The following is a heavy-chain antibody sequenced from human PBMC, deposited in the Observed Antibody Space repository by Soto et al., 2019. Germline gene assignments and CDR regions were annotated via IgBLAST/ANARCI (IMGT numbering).Heavy chain of an antibody. CDR2: INHSGST. CDR3: ARIAARHTYYYYYGMDV. D-gene: IGHD6-6*01. V-gene: IGHV4-34*01. J-gene: IGHJ6*02. CDR1: GGSFSGYY. Sequence: SETLSLTCAVYGGSFSGYYWSWIRQPPGKGLEWIGEINHSGSTNYNPALKSRVTISVDTSKNQFSLKLSSVTAADTAVYYCARIAARHTYYYYYGMDVWGQGTTVTVSS.